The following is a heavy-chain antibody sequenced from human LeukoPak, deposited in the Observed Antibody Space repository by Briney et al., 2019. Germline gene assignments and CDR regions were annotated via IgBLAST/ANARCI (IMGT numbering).Heavy chain of an antibody. D-gene: IGHD5-18*01. J-gene: IGHJ4*02. Sequence: GSLRLSCAASGFPFSDYYMSWIRQAPGKGLEWVSYISSSGSTIYYADSVKGRFTISRDNAKNSLYLQMNSLGAEDTAVYYCARDGERGYSYGADGYFDYWGQGTLVTVSS. CDR2: ISSSGSTI. CDR1: GFPFSDYY. V-gene: IGHV3-11*01. CDR3: ARDGERGYSYGADGYFDY.